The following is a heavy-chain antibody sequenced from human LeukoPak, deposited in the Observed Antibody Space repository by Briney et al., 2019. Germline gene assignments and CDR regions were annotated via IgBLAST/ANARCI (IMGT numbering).Heavy chain of an antibody. CDR2: IYWDDDK. V-gene: IGHV2-5*02. Sequence: SGPALVKPTQTFTLTCTFSGFSLSTSGVGVGWIRQPPGKALEWLALIYWDDDKRYSPSLKSRLTITKDTSKNQVVLTMTNMDPVDTATYYCAHRVVADDTLDYWGQGTLVTVS. D-gene: IGHD2-15*01. CDR3: AHRVVADDTLDY. CDR1: GFSLSTSGVG. J-gene: IGHJ4*02.